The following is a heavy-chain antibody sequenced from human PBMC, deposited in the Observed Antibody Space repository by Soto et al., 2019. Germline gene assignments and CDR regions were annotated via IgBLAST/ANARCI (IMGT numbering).Heavy chain of an antibody. CDR2: IWYDGSNK. CDR3: ARDGYCSGGSCYSVPVFDY. CDR1: GFMFTNHG. Sequence: PGGSLRLSCAASGFMFTNHGMHWVRQAPGKGLEWVAVIWYDGSNKYYADSVKGRFTISRDNSKNTLYLQMNSLRAEDTAVYYCARDGYCSGGSCYSVPVFDYWGQGTLVTVSS. D-gene: IGHD2-15*01. V-gene: IGHV3-33*01. J-gene: IGHJ4*02.